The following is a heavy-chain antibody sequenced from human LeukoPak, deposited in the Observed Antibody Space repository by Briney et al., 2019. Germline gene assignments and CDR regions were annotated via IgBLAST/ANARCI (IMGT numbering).Heavy chain of an antibody. D-gene: IGHD2-8*02. Sequence: GGSLRLSCAAPRFTVGDHYVDWVRQAPGKGLEWIGHTRAKAHSYTAEYAASVKGRFTMSGDDSKNSVFLQMNSLKTEDTAVYYCATLYYNGGVFHPFEFWGQGTLVTVSS. CDR3: ATLYYNGGVFHPFEF. V-gene: IGHV3-72*01. J-gene: IGHJ4*02. CDR2: TRAKAHSYTA. CDR1: RFTVGDHY.